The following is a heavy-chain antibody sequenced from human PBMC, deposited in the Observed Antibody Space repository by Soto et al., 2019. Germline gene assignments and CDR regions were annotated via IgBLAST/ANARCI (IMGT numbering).Heavy chain of an antibody. Sequence: GGSLRLSCAASRFTFSDYYMNWIRQAPGKGLEWVSYISSSGSTIYYADSVKGRFTISRDNANNSLYLQMSSLRAEDTAVYHCARAHLGRDSNGMDVWGQGTTVTVSS. CDR3: ARAHLGRDSNGMDV. CDR1: RFTFSDYY. J-gene: IGHJ6*02. V-gene: IGHV3-11*01. D-gene: IGHD2-15*01. CDR2: ISSSGSTI.